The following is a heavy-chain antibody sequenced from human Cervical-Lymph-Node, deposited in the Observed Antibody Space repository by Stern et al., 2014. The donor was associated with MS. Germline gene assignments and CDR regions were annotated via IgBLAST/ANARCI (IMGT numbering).Heavy chain of an antibody. CDR3: ATWGAGSSPPLFY. V-gene: IGHV7-4-1*02. Sequence: VQLVASGSELKKPGASVKVSCKASGYNLTTFAINWVRQAPGQGLEWMGWINTKTGNPTFAQGFTGRFVFSLDASINTAYLQIISLKAEDSAVYYCATWGAGSSPPLFYWGQGTLVTVSS. D-gene: IGHD6-6*01. CDR2: INTKTGNP. CDR1: GYNLTTFA. J-gene: IGHJ4*02.